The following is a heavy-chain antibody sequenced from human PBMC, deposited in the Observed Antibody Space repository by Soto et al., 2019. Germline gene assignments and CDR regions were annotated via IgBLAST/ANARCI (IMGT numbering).Heavy chain of an antibody. CDR1: GFTFDDYT. D-gene: IGHD3-22*01. CDR3: AKDNALWDYDSSGYSISHGMDV. CDR2: ISWDGGST. V-gene: IGHV3-43*01. Sequence: GGSLRLSYAASGFTFDDYTMHWVRQAPGKGLEWVSLISWDGGSTYYADSVKGRFTISRDNSKNSLYLQMNSLRTEDTALYYCAKDNALWDYDSSGYSISHGMDVWGQGTTVTVSS. J-gene: IGHJ6*02.